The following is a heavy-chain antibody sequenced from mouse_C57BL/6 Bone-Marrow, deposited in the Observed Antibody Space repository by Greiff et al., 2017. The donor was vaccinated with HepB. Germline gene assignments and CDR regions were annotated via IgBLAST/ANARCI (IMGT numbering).Heavy chain of an antibody. CDR3: ARGESSGYWFAY. V-gene: IGHV1-72*01. Sequence: QVQLQQPGAGLVKPGASVKLSCKASGYTFTSYWMHWVKQRPGRGLEWIGRIDPNSGGTKYNEKFKSKATLTVDKPSSTAYMQLSGLTSEDYAVYYCARGESSGYWFAYWGQGTLVTVSA. CDR1: GYTFTSYW. CDR2: IDPNSGGT. D-gene: IGHD3-2*02. J-gene: IGHJ3*01.